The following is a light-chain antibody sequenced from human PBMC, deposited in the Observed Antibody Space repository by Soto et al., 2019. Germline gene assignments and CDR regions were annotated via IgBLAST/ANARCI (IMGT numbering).Light chain of an antibody. J-gene: IGLJ1*01. CDR1: SSEVGYYNL. CDR3: CSYAGSSTYA. CDR2: EVN. Sequence: QSALTQPASVCGSPGQSITISCTGTSSEVGYYNLVSWYQHHPGKAPKLIIYEVNKRPSGVSNRFSGSKSGNTASLTISGLQAEDEADYHCCSYAGSSTYAFGTGTKLTVL. V-gene: IGLV2-23*02.